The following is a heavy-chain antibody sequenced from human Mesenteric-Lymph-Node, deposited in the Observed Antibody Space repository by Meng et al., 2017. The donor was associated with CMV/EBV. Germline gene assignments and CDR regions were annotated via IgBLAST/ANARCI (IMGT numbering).Heavy chain of an antibody. CDR2: IYYSGST. D-gene: IGHD2-2*01. V-gene: IGHV4-61*05. Sequence: SETLSLTCTVSGGSISSSSYYWGWIRQPPGKGLEWIGYIYYSGSTNYNPSLKSRVTISVDTSKNQFSLKLSSVTAADTAVYYCARSEGYCSSTSCYDLWWFDPWGQGTLVTVSS. CDR3: ARSEGYCSSTSCYDLWWFDP. J-gene: IGHJ5*02. CDR1: GGSISSSSYY.